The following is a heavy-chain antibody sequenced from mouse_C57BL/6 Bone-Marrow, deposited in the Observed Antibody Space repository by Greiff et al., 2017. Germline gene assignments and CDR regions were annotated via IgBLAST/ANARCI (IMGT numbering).Heavy chain of an antibody. CDR3: TRGFYGNYGYFDV. Sequence: EVQLVESGEGLVKPGGSLKLSCAASGFTFSSYAMSWVRQTPEKRLEWVAYISSGGDYIYYADTVKGRFTISRDNARNTLYLQMSSLKSEDTAMYYCTRGFYGNYGYFDVWGTGTTVTVSS. J-gene: IGHJ1*03. CDR1: GFTFSSYA. D-gene: IGHD2-1*01. V-gene: IGHV5-9-1*02. CDR2: ISSGGDYI.